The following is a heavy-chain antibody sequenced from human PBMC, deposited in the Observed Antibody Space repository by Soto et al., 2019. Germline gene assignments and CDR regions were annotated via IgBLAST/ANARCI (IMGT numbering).Heavy chain of an antibody. J-gene: IGHJ2*01. Sequence: GSLRLSCAASGFTFSSYWMYWVRQAPGKGLVWVSRINSDGSSTNYADSVKGRFTISRDNAKNTLYLQMNSVRAEDTAVYFCAKGGAAAGMGYFDLWGRGTLVTVSS. CDR1: GFTFSSYW. V-gene: IGHV3-74*01. D-gene: IGHD6-13*01. CDR2: INSDGSST. CDR3: AKGGAAAGMGYFDL.